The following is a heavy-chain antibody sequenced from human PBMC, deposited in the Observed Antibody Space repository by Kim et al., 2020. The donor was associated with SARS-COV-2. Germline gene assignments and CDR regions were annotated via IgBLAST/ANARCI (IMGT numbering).Heavy chain of an antibody. CDR2: IKSKTDGGTT. CDR1: GFTFSNAW. J-gene: IGHJ4*02. CDR3: TTSLKLLWFGDRDY. V-gene: IGHV3-15*01. Sequence: GGSLRLSCAASGFTFSNAWMSWVRQAPGKGLEWVGRIKSKTDGGTTDYAAPVKGRFTISRDDSKNTLYLQMNSLKTEDTAVYYCTTSLKLLWFGDRDYWGQGTLVTVSS. D-gene: IGHD3-10*01.